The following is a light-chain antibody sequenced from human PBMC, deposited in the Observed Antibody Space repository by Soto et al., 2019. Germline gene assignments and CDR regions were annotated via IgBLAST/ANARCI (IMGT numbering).Light chain of an antibody. V-gene: IGKV3-20*01. CDR1: QSVSSSY. J-gene: IGKJ3*01. Sequence: EIVLTQSPGTLSLSPGERATLSCRASQSVSSSYLAWYQHKPGQAPRLLVSGASSRATGIPDSISGSGSGTYFPLTIRRLDPDDSAVYYCQQCGRSPAFGPGTQVDIK. CDR3: QQCGRSPA. CDR2: GAS.